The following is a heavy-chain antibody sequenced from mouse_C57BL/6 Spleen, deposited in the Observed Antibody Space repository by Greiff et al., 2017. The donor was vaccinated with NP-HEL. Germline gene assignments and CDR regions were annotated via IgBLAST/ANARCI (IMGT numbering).Heavy chain of an antibody. CDR3: ARTRYYYGSSYLDY. CDR1: GFSLTSYG. J-gene: IGHJ2*01. V-gene: IGHV2-2*01. D-gene: IGHD1-1*01. Sequence: VMLVESGPGLVQPSQSLSITCTVSGFSLTSYGVHWVRQSPGKGLEWLGVIWSGGSTDYNAAFISRLSISKDNSKSQVFFKMNSLQADDTAIYYCARTRYYYGSSYLDYWGQGTTLTVSS. CDR2: IWSGGST.